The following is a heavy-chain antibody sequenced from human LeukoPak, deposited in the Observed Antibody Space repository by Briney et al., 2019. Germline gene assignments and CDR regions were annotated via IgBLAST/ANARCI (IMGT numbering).Heavy chain of an antibody. V-gene: IGHV3-74*01. CDR2: INSDGSST. CDR3: ARCHSSSSGDY. D-gene: IGHD6-6*01. J-gene: IGHJ4*02. Sequence: GGSLRLSCAASGFTFSSYWMHWVRQAPGKGLVWVSRINSDGSSTNYADSVKGRFTISRDNAKNSLFLQMNSLRAEDTAVYYCARCHSSSSGDYWGQGTLVTVSS. CDR1: GFTFSSYW.